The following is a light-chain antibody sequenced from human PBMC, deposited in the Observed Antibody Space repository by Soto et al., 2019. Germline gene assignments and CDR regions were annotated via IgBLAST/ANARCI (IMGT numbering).Light chain of an antibody. V-gene: IGLV2-14*01. CDR3: SSSTTTTSPVV. J-gene: IGLJ3*02. CDR2: DVS. Sequence: QPALTQPASVSGSPGQSITISCTGTSSDIGDYNYVSWYQQYPGKVPKLVIYDVSHRPSGVSNRFSGSKSGNTASLPISGLQAEDEADYYCSSSTTTTSPVVFGGGTKLTVL. CDR1: SSDIGDYNY.